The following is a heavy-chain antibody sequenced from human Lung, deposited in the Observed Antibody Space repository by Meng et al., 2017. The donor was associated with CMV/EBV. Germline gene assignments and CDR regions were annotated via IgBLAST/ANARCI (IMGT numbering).Heavy chain of an antibody. Sequence: KVSCPASGDTFSSYAIRWVRQAPGQGLEWMGGSIPIFGTANYAQKFQGRVTITTGESTSTAYMELSSLRSDDTAVYYCARLSGTISDYWGQGTLVTVSS. D-gene: IGHD1-26*01. J-gene: IGHJ4*02. CDR3: ARLSGTISDY. CDR2: SIPIFGTA. V-gene: IGHV1-69*05. CDR1: GDTFSSYA.